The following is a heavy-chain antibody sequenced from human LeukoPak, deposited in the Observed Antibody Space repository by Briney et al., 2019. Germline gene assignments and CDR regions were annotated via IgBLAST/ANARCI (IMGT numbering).Heavy chain of an antibody. V-gene: IGHV3-20*04. Sequence: PGGSLTLSCPASGFTFDDYDLNWVRQAPGKGLEWVSGISWNGRNTAYAESLKGRFTISRDNAKNSLYLQMNSLRAEDTAVYYCARVPRLRPNWFDPWGQGTLVTVSS. CDR2: ISWNGRNT. J-gene: IGHJ5*02. CDR1: GFTFDDYD. D-gene: IGHD4-17*01. CDR3: ARVPRLRPNWFDP.